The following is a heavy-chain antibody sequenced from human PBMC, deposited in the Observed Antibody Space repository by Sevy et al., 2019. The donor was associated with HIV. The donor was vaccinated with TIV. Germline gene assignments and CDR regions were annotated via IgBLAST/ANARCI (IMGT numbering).Heavy chain of an antibody. CDR1: GFTFSSYT. CDR2: ISGSDDRT. D-gene: IGHD3-22*01. CDR3: AKGVTMIVVVDAFDI. Sequence: GGSLRLSCAASGFTFSSYTMNWVRQAPGQGLEWVSGISGSDDRTYYADSVKGRFTISRDNSKNTLSLQMNSLRADDTAVYYCAKGVTMIVVVDAFDIWGHGTMVTVSS. V-gene: IGHV3-23*01. J-gene: IGHJ3*02.